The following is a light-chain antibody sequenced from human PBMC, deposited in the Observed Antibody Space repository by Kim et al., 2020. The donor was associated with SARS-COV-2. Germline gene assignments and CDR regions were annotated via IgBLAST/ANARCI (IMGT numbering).Light chain of an antibody. J-gene: IGLJ2*01. CDR2: RDY. CDR1: NSNIGADYE. CDR3: QSYDTGLSGII. V-gene: IGLV1-40*01. Sequence: QSVLTQPPSMPGAPGQSVTISCTGSNSNIGADYEVHWYQQLPGTAPKLLIYRDYRRPSGVPDRFSGSRSATSASLAITGLQTEDEADYYCQSYDTGLSGIIFGGGTQLTVL.